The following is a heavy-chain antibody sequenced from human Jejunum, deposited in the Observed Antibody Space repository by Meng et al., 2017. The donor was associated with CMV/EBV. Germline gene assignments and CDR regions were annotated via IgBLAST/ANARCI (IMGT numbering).Heavy chain of an antibody. CDR1: FTGYH. D-gene: IGHD2-2*01. CDR2: INPNTGDT. Sequence: FTGYHIYWIRQAPGQGLECMRWINPNTGDTNYAQKFQDTVTVTRETSVSTAYMELSRLRSDDTAIYYCAKSKWACSSTSCYAFDVWGQGTLVTVSS. CDR3: AKSKWACSSTSCYAFDV. V-gene: IGHV1-2*02. J-gene: IGHJ3*01.